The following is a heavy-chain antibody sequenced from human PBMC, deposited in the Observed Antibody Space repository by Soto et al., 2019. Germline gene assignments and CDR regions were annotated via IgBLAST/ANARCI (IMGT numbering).Heavy chain of an antibody. V-gene: IGHV3-33*01. Sequence: GGSLRLSCAASGFTFSSYGMHWVRQAPGKGLEWVAVIWYDGSNKYYADSVKGRFTISRDNSKNTLYLQMNSLRAEDTAVYYCARDSHDSSGYGRAFDYWGQGTLVTVSS. CDR2: IWYDGSNK. J-gene: IGHJ4*02. CDR1: GFTFSSYG. CDR3: ARDSHDSSGYGRAFDY. D-gene: IGHD3-22*01.